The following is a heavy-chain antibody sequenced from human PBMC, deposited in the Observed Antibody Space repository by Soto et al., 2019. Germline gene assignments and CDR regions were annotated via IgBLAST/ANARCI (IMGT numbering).Heavy chain of an antibody. CDR1: GFTFSSYA. CDR3: ARDSDDFWSGYYQNPNWFDP. D-gene: IGHD3-3*01. Sequence: QVQLVESGGGVVQPGRSLRLSCAASGFTFSSYAMHWVRQAPGKGLEWVAVISYDGSNKYYADSVKGRFTISRDNSKNTLYLQMNSLRAEDTAVYYCARDSDDFWSGYYQNPNWFDPWGQGTLVTVSS. J-gene: IGHJ5*02. CDR2: ISYDGSNK. V-gene: IGHV3-30-3*01.